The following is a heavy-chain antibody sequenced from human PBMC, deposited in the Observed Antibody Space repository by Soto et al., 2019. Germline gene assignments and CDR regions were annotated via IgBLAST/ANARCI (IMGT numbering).Heavy chain of an antibody. CDR1: GFTFSSYA. CDR2: ISGSGGST. J-gene: IGHJ3*02. Sequence: EVQLLESGGGLVQPGGSLRLSCAASGFTFSSYAMSWVRQAPGKGLEWVAAISGSGGSTYYADSVKGRFTISRDNSKNTLYLQVNSLRAEDTAVYYCAKDIHMVVVIPARNDAFDIWGQGTMVTVSS. V-gene: IGHV3-23*01. D-gene: IGHD2-21*01. CDR3: AKDIHMVVVIPARNDAFDI.